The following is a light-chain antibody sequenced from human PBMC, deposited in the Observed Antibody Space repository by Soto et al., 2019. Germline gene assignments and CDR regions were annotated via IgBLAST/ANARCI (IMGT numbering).Light chain of an antibody. CDR3: ATWDDSLNGYV. V-gene: IGLV1-44*01. CDR2: SNS. CDR1: SSNIGSNT. Sequence: QSVLTQSPSASGTPGQTVTISCSGSSSNIGSNTVNWYQQVPGTAPKLLIFSNSRRPSGVPDRFSGSKSGTSASLAISGLQSEDETDYYCATWDDSLNGYVFGTGTKLTVL. J-gene: IGLJ1*01.